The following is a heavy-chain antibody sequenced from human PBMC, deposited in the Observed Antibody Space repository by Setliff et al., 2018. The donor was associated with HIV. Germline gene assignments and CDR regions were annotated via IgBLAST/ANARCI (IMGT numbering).Heavy chain of an antibody. D-gene: IGHD3-16*01. CDR3: TTDWGSVTDYVRAFDI. J-gene: IGHJ3*02. Sequence: GGSLRLSCAASGFTFNHTWMSWVRQAPGKGLEWVGRIKRNADGGTADYAAPVRGRFTISRDDSENTVYLQMDSLKTEDTAVYYCTTDWGSVTDYVRAFDIWGQGTMVTVSS. CDR2: IKRNADGGTA. CDR1: GFTFNHTW. V-gene: IGHV3-15*01.